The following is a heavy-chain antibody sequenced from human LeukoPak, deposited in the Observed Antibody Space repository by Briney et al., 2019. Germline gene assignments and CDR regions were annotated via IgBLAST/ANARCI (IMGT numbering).Heavy chain of an antibody. J-gene: IGHJ6*02. Sequence: SETLSLTCAVYGGSFSGYYWSWIRQPPGKGLEWIGEINHSGSTNYNPSLKSRVTISVDTSKNQFSLKLSSVTAADTAVYYCARGRFARVWGQGTTVTASS. D-gene: IGHD3-10*01. CDR1: GGSFSGYY. CDR3: ARGRFARV. V-gene: IGHV4-34*01. CDR2: INHSGST.